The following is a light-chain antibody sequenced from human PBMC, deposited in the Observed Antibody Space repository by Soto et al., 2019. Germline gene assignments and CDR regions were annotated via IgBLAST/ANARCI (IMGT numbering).Light chain of an antibody. V-gene: IGKV1-39*01. CDR1: HSINTF. CDR3: QQSYYIPWT. J-gene: IGKJ1*01. Sequence: DLPMTQFPASLSASLGDTVTITCRGSHSINTFLSWYRHKPGKAPELLIYDASTLQIGVPSRFSGSGYGTEFTLTISSLQSEDFTTYYCQQSYYIPWTFGQGTKVDIK. CDR2: DAS.